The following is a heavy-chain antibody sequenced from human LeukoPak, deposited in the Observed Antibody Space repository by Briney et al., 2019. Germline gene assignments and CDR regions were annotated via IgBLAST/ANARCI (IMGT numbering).Heavy chain of an antibody. CDR2: MHPNTGDT. CDR3: VRHLTDPTSGDY. CDR1: GYTFTDEY. V-gene: IGHV1-2*02. D-gene: IGHD1-14*01. J-gene: IGHJ4*02. Sequence: ASVKVSCKTSGYTFTDEYIHWVRQAPGHGLECMGWMHPNTGDTVYVQKFQGRVSFTRDTSISTAYMQLHRLRSDDTAVYYCVRHLTDPTSGDYWGQGTLVTVSS.